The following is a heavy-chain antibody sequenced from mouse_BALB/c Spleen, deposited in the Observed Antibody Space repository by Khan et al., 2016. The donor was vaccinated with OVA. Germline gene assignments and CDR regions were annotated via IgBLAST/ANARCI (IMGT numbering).Heavy chain of an antibody. D-gene: IGHD1-1*01. CDR3: TRIYRSYFDY. Sequence: VQLQQSGPELVRPGASVKISCKASGYSFTGYFLNWVMQSHGKSLEWIGRINPHIGETFYNQRFKDKATLTVYESSSTAHMELRSLASEDSAVYYCTRIYRSYFDYWGQGTTLTVSS. CDR2: INPHIGET. J-gene: IGHJ2*01. V-gene: IGHV1-20*02. CDR1: GYSFTGYF.